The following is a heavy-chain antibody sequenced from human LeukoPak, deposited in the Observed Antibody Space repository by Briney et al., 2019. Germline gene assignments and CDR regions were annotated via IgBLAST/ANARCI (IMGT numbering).Heavy chain of an antibody. CDR1: GFTFSNYW. V-gene: IGHV3-64*01. J-gene: IGHJ4*02. CDR2: ISSNGGST. Sequence: TGGSLRLSCAASGFTFSNYWMSWVRQAPGKGLEYVSAISSNGGSTYYANSVKGRFTISRDNSKNTLYLQMGSLRAEDMAVYYCARLSGPYDYWGQGALVTVSS. D-gene: IGHD3-10*01. CDR3: ARLSGPYDY.